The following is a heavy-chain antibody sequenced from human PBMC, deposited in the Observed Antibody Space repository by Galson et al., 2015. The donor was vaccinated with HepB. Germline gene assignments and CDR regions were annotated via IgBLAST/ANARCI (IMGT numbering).Heavy chain of an antibody. CDR1: GFTFRSYG. Sequence: SLRLSCAASGFTFRSYGMHWVRQAPGKGLEWVALITNDGSIKYYADSVKGRFTISRDNSKKTLYLQMNSLRAEDTAVYYCAKGSIYSSSSGYGMDIWGQGTTVTVSS. J-gene: IGHJ6*02. V-gene: IGHV3-30*18. CDR2: ITNDGSIK. D-gene: IGHD6-6*01. CDR3: AKGSIYSSSSGYGMDI.